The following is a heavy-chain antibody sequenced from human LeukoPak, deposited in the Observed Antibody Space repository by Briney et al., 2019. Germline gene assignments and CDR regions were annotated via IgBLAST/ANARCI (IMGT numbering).Heavy chain of an antibody. CDR3: ARGITMVRDQSDY. V-gene: IGHV1-8*01. CDR2: MSPNSGNT. D-gene: IGHD3-10*01. J-gene: IGHJ4*02. CDR1: GYTFTSYD. Sequence: GASVKVSCKASGYTFTSYDINWVRQATGQGLEWMGWMSPNSGNTGYAQKFQGRVTMTRNTSISTAYMELSSLRSEDTAVYYCARGITMVRDQSDYWGQGTLVTVSS.